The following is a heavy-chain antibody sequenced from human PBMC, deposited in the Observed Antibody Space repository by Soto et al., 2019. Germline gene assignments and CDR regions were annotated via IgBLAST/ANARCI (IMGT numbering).Heavy chain of an antibody. V-gene: IGHV4-4*07. CDR3: ARDRVTMVRGVPTPFHWFDP. CDR1: GGSISSYY. D-gene: IGHD3-10*01. CDR2: IYTSGST. J-gene: IGHJ5*02. Sequence: QVQLQESGPGLVKPSETLSLTCTVSGGSISSYYWSWIRQPAGKGLEWIGRIYTSGSTNYNPSLKSRVTMSVDTSKNQFSLKLSSVTAADTAVYYCARDRVTMVRGVPTPFHWFDPWGQGTLVTVSS.